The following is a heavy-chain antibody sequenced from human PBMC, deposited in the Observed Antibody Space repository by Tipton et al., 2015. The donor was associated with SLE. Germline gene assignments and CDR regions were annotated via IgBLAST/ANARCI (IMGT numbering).Heavy chain of an antibody. J-gene: IGHJ2*01. Sequence: TLSLTCTVSGGSISSYYWSWIRLPPGKGLEWIGYIYYSGSTNYNPSLKSRVTISVDTSKNQFSLKLSSVTAADTAVYYCARGSGHRYFDLWGRGTLVTVSS. CDR3: ARGSGHRYFDL. CDR2: IYYSGST. CDR1: GGSISSYY. D-gene: IGHD6-19*01. V-gene: IGHV4-59*01.